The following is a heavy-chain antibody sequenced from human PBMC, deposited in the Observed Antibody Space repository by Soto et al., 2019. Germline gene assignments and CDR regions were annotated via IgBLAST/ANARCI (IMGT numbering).Heavy chain of an antibody. J-gene: IGHJ3*02. CDR3: ARTYYYGSGSYYIRGFDI. D-gene: IGHD3-10*01. Sequence: PSETLSLTCAVPGGSISSSNWWSGVRQPPGKGLEWIGEIYHSGSTNYNPSLKSRVTISVDKSKNQFSLKLSSVTAADTAVYYCARTYYYGSGSYYIRGFDIWGQGTMIT. V-gene: IGHV4-4*02. CDR1: GGSISSSNW. CDR2: IYHSGST.